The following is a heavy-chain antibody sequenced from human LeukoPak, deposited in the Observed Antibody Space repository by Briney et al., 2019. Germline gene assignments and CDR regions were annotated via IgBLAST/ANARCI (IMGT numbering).Heavy chain of an antibody. J-gene: IGHJ4*02. CDR2: IYYSGST. Sequence: SETLSLTCTVSGGSISSSSYYWGWIRQPPGKGLERIGSIYYSGSTYYTPSLKSRVTISVDTSKNQFSLKLSSVTAADTAVYYCARGLTYYYDSSGYFYWGQGTLVTVSS. CDR3: ARGLTYYYDSSGYFY. D-gene: IGHD3-22*01. CDR1: GGSISSSSYY. V-gene: IGHV4-39*07.